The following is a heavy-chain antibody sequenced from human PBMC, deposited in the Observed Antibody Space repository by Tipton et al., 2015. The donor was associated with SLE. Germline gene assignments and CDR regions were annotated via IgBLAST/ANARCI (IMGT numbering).Heavy chain of an antibody. CDR2: IYYSEST. V-gene: IGHV4-59*01. CDR1: GGSISSYY. J-gene: IGHJ6*03. D-gene: IGHD2-2*01. CDR3: ARVPAVYCYCMDV. Sequence: TLSLTCTVSGGSISSYYWSWIRQPPGKGLEWIGYIYYSESTNYNPSLKSRVTISVDTSKNQFSLKLSSVTAADTAVYYCARVPAVYCYCMDVWGKGTTVTVS.